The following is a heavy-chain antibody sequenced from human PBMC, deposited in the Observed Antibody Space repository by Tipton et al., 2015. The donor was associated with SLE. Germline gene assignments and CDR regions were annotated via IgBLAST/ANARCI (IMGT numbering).Heavy chain of an antibody. CDR3: ARYDYSDGRAFDI. Sequence: TLSLTCTVSGGSISSSYYWSWIRQPAGKGLEWIGRMYGSGSANYNPSLKSRVIISVDTSKNQFSLKLSSVTAADTAVYYCARYDYSDGRAFDIWGQGTMVTVSS. D-gene: IGHD4-17*01. V-gene: IGHV4-61*02. J-gene: IGHJ3*02. CDR2: MYGSGSA. CDR1: GGSISSSYY.